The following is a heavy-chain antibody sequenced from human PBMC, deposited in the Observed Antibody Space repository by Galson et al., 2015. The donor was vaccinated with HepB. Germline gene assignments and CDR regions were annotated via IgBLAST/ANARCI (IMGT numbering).Heavy chain of an antibody. CDR1: GFTFSSHW. D-gene: IGHD6-19*01. CDR3: ARDSRYSSGCDY. J-gene: IGHJ4*02. CDR2: IKQDGSEK. Sequence: SLRLSCAASGFTFSSHWMSWVRQAPGKGLEWVANIKQDGSEKYYVDSVKGRFTISRDNAKNSLYLQMNSLRAEDTAVYYCARDSRYSSGCDYWGQGTLVTVSS. V-gene: IGHV3-7*03.